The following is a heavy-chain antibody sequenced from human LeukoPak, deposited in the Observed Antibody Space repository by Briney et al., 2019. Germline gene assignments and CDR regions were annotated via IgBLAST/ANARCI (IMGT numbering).Heavy chain of an antibody. J-gene: IGHJ4*02. D-gene: IGHD6-13*01. CDR1: GVSIRSYY. Sequence: SETLSLTCTVSGVSIRSYYWTWTRQPPGKGLEWIGYIFYSGNINYSPSLKRRVTISVDTSNTQLSLKLTSVTAADTAVYYCARAASSWSFDYWGQGTLVTVSS. V-gene: IGHV4-59*01. CDR2: IFYSGNI. CDR3: ARAASSWSFDY.